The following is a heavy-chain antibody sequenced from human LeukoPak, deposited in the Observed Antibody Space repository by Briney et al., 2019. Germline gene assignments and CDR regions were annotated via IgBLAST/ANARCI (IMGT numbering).Heavy chain of an antibody. CDR3: ARNLGPFDV. J-gene: IGHJ3*01. Sequence: GGSLRLSCAASGFTFNDFAMTWGRQAPGKGLGWVSPIADAGTYYAGSVECRFIISRDNSNNMLYLQLNSLRAEDTAMYYCARNLGPFDVRGHGTMVTVSS. V-gene: IGHV3-23*01. CDR1: GFTFNDFA. D-gene: IGHD3-16*01. CDR2: IADAGT.